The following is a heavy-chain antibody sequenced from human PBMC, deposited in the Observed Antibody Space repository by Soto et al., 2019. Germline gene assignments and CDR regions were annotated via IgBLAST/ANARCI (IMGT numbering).Heavy chain of an antibody. J-gene: IGHJ3*02. V-gene: IGHV4-39*01. CDR3: ARSWGGSYIDAFDI. Sequence: PSVTLSRTCSLSGVSIRSTGYYWACFLQPPGKGLEWIGSIYYIGSTYYNPSFKSRVTISVDTSKNQFSLKLSSVTAADTAVYYCARSWGGSYIDAFDIWGQGTMVT. CDR2: IYYIGST. D-gene: IGHD1-26*01. CDR1: GVSIRSTGYY.